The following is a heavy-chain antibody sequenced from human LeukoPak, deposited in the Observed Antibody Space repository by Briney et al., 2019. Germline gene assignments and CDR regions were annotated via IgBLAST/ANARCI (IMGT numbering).Heavy chain of an antibody. Sequence: PGGSLRLSCAASVFTFSSYGMHWVRQAPGKGLEWVAVISYDGTNKYYADSVKGRFTISRDNSKNTLYLQMNSLRAEDTAVYYCAKGPQWLRLYYFDYWGQGTLVTVSS. CDR1: VFTFSSYG. D-gene: IGHD6-19*01. CDR2: ISYDGTNK. J-gene: IGHJ4*02. CDR3: AKGPQWLRLYYFDY. V-gene: IGHV3-30*18.